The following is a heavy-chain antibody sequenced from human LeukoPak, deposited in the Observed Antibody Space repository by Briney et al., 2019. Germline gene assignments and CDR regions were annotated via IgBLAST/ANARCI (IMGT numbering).Heavy chain of an antibody. CDR2: ISTSTSAK. D-gene: IGHD3-10*01. Sequence: PGGSLRLSCAASGFTFSSYSMNWVRQAPGMGLEWVSYISTSTSAKYYADSVKGRFTISRDNAKDSLYLQMNSLRDEDTAVYYCARSPNYYGSGSYYQFYFDYWGQGALVTVSS. CDR1: GFTFSSYS. J-gene: IGHJ4*02. V-gene: IGHV3-48*02. CDR3: ARSPNYYGSGSYYQFYFDY.